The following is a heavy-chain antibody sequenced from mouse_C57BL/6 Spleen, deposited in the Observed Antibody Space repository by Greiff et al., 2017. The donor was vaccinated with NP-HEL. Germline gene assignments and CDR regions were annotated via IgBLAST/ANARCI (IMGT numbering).Heavy chain of an antibody. CDR2: IDPSDSET. CDR1: GYTFTSYW. V-gene: IGHV1-52*01. D-gene: IGHD2-5*01. CDR3: ARGGYSNYVDYAMDY. Sequence: QVQLKQPGAELVRPGSSVKLSCKASGYTFTSYWMHWVKQRPIQGLEWIGNIDPSDSETHYNQKFKDKATLTVDKSSSTAYMQLSSLTSEDSAVYYCARGGYSNYVDYAMDYWGQGTSVTVSS. J-gene: IGHJ4*01.